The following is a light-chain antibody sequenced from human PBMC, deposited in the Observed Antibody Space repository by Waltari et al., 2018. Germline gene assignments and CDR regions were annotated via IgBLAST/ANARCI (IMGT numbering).Light chain of an antibody. V-gene: IGLV2-23*02. Sequence: QSALTQPASVSGSPGQSITISCTGTSSDLGSYDLVSWYQQHPGKAPKLIIYEVTKRPSGVSNRFSGSKSGNTASLTISGLQADDEADYYCCSYAGSTSPLGGGTKLTVL. CDR1: SSDLGSYDL. CDR2: EVT. J-gene: IGLJ2*01. CDR3: CSYAGSTSP.